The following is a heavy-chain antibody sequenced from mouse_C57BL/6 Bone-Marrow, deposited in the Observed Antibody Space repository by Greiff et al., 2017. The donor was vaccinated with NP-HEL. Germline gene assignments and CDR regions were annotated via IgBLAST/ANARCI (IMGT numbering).Heavy chain of an antibody. D-gene: IGHD3-2*02. CDR1: GYSFTDYN. CDR3: ASPRQLRLRAWYFDV. J-gene: IGHJ1*03. V-gene: IGHV1-39*01. Sequence: EVQLQESGPELVKPGASVKISCKASGYSFTDYNMNRVKQSNGKSLEWIGLINPNYGTTSYNQKFKGKATLTVDQSSSTAYMQLNSLTSEDSEVYYCASPRQLRLRAWYFDVWGTGTTVTVSS. CDR2: INPNYGTT.